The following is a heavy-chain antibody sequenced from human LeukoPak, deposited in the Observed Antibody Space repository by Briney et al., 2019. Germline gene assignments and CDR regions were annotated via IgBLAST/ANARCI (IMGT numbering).Heavy chain of an antibody. J-gene: IGHJ6*02. V-gene: IGHV3-33*08. D-gene: IGHD5/OR15-5a*01. CDR1: GFTFSNAW. CDR3: ARDDLLRFYYGMDV. Sequence: GGSLRLSCVVSGFTFSNAWMNWVRQAPGKGLEWVAVIWYDGSNKYYADSVKGRFTISRDNSKNTLYLQMNSLRAEDTAVYYCARDDLLRFYYGMDVWGQGTTVTVSS. CDR2: IWYDGSNK.